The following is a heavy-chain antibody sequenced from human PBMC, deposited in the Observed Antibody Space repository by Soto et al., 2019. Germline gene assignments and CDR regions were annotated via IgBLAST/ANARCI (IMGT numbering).Heavy chain of an antibody. CDR3: ARDARYSGCVDWFDP. V-gene: IGHV4-61*01. CDR1: GGSVSGGSYY. Sequence: SDTLSLTCTVSGGSVSGGSYYWSWIRHPPGKGLEWIGYMYYSGSTNYNPSLKSRVTISAHTSNNQFSLKLSSVTAAATAVYYCARDARYSGCVDWFDPWGQGTLVTVSS. CDR2: MYYSGST. D-gene: IGHD5-12*01. J-gene: IGHJ5*02.